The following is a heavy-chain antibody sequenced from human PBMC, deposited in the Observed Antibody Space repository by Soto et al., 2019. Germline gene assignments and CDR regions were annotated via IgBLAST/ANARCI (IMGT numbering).Heavy chain of an antibody. J-gene: IGHJ3*01. V-gene: IGHV1-2*04. D-gene: IGHD3-22*01. Sequence: ASVKASCKASGYTFTGYYMHWVRQAPGQGLEWMGCINPNSGGTNYAQKFQGWVTMTRDTSITTAYMELSRLRSDDTAVYYCASSRKYYYDSSGNDAFDVWGQGTMVTVSS. CDR3: ASSRKYYYDSSGNDAFDV. CDR2: INPNSGGT. CDR1: GYTFTGYY.